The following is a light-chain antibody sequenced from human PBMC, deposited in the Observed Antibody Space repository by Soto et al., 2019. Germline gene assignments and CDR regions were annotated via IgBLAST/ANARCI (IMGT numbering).Light chain of an antibody. CDR3: SSYTTTNTYV. J-gene: IGLJ1*01. CDR2: EVS. CDR1: SSDVGGYNY. V-gene: IGLV2-14*01. Sequence: QSALTQPASVSGSPGQSITISCTGTSSDVGGYNYVSWYQQHPGKAPKLMIYEVSYWPSGVSNRFSGSKSGNTASLTISGLQAEDEADYYCSSYTTTNTYVFGTGTKVTVL.